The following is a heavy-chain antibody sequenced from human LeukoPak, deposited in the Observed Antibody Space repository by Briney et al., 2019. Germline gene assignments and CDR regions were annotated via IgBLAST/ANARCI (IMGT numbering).Heavy chain of an antibody. V-gene: IGHV3-30*02. J-gene: IGHJ4*02. Sequence: GWSLRLSCAATGFTFSSYGIHWVRQAPGKGLEWVAFIRYDGSDKYYADSVKGRFTISRDNSKNTLYLQMNSLRAEDTAVYYCAKNYYGSGSYYNGFDYWGQGTLVTVSS. CDR1: GFTFSSYG. CDR3: AKNYYGSGSYYNGFDY. D-gene: IGHD3-10*01. CDR2: IRYDGSDK.